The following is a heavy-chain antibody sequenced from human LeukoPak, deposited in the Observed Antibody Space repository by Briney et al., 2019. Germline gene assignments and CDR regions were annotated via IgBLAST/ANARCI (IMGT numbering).Heavy chain of an antibody. V-gene: IGHV1-18*01. J-gene: IGHJ4*02. Sequence: ASVTVSCNASGYTFTSNGISWVRQAPGQGLEWMGWISTNNGDTKYGKKFQGRVIMTTDTSTSTAYMEVRSLRSDDTAVYYCARDDDYNPLVHWGQGTLVTVSS. CDR3: ARDDDYNPLVH. CDR2: ISTNNGDT. D-gene: IGHD4/OR15-4a*01. CDR1: GYTFTSNG.